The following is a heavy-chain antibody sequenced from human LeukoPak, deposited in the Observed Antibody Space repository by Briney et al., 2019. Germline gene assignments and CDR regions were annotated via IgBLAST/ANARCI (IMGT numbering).Heavy chain of an antibody. J-gene: IGHJ3*02. CDR2: ISSSSTYT. V-gene: IGHV3-21*06. CDR3: AREAAFDM. CDR1: GFSFSSYW. Sequence: GGSLRLSCAASGFSFSSYWMHWVRQAPGKGLEWVSSISSSSTYTFYADSVKGRFPISRDNAKNSLYLQMNSLRAEDTAVYYCAREAAFDMWGQGTMVTVSS.